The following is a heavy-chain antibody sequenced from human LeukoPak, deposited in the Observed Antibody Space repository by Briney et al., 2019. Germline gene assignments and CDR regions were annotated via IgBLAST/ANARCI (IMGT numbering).Heavy chain of an antibody. CDR3: ARETWGGLDY. CDR2: INSDGSTT. Sequence: PGGSLRLSCAASGFTFTNYWMHWVRQAPGEGLMWLSRINSDGSTTSYAGSVKGRFTISRDNAKNTLYLQLNTLRAEDTAVYYRARETWGGLDYWGQGTLVSVSS. J-gene: IGHJ4*02. V-gene: IGHV3-74*01. CDR1: GFTFTNYW. D-gene: IGHD3-16*01.